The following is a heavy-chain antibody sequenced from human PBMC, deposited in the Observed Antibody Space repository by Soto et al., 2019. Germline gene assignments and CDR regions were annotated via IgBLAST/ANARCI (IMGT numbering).Heavy chain of an antibody. J-gene: IGHJ5*02. V-gene: IGHV3-23*01. Sequence: EVQLLESGGGLVQPGGSLRLSCAASGFTFSSYAMSWVRQAPGKGLEWVSAISGSSGSGGSTYYADSVKGRFTISRDNSKNTLYLQMNSLRGEDTAVYYCAKDRKNWNYRGWFDPWGQGTLVTVSS. CDR1: GFTFSSYA. D-gene: IGHD1-7*01. CDR2: ISGSSGSGGST. CDR3: AKDRKNWNYRGWFDP.